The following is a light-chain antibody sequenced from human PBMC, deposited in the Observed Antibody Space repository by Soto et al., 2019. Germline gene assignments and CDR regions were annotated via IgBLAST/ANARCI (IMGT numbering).Light chain of an antibody. V-gene: IGKV1-5*03. J-gene: IGKJ1*01. CDR1: QSISTY. CDR3: QKYNTLWT. Sequence: DIQMTQSPSTLSASVGDRVTITCRASQSISTYLAWYQQKPGKAPNLLIYKASSLESGVPSRFSGSGSGTEFTLTISSLQPDDFETYYCQKYNTLWTFGQGTKVEIK. CDR2: KAS.